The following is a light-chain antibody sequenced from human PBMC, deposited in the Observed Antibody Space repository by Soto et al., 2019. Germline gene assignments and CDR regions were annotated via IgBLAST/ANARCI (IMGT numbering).Light chain of an antibody. V-gene: IGKV1-39*01. J-gene: IGKJ1*01. CDR2: DAS. CDR3: QQRLNWPPG. Sequence: DIQMTQSPSSLSASVGDRVTIPCRASQSISSYLNWYQQKPGKAPKLLIYDASTLESGVPSRFSGSRSGTDFTLTISDLEPADFGLYYCQQRLNWPPGFGQGTKVDIK. CDR1: QSISSY.